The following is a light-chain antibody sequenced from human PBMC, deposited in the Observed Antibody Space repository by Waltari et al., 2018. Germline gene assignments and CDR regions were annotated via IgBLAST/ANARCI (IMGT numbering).Light chain of an antibody. J-gene: IGLJ2*01. CDR3: SSYTSSSTLV. CDR1: RSDVGGYNY. Sequence: QSALTQPASVSGSPGQSNTISCPGTRSDVGGYNYVSWYQQHPGKAPKLMIYEVSNRPSGVSNRFSGSKSGNTASLTISGLQAEDEADYYCSSYTSSSTLVFGGGTKLTVL. V-gene: IGLV2-14*01. CDR2: EVS.